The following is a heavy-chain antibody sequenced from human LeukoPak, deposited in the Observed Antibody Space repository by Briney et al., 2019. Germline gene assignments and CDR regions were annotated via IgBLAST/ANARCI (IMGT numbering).Heavy chain of an antibody. CDR2: ISYDGSNK. CDR1: GFTFSSYA. J-gene: IGHJ4*02. CDR3: ARDLPSRGLRLGEPYY. V-gene: IGHV3-30-3*01. Sequence: GGSLRLSCAASGFTFSSYAMHWVRQAPGKGLEWVAVISYDGSNKYYADSVKGRFTISRDNSKNTLYLQMNSLRAEDTAVYYCARDLPSRGLRLGEPYYWGQGTLVTVSS. D-gene: IGHD3-16*01.